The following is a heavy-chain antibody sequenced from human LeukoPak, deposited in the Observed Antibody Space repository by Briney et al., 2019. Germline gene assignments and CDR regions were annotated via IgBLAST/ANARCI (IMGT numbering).Heavy chain of an antibody. CDR1: GFTFSSYS. J-gene: IGHJ6*03. D-gene: IGHD1-26*01. Sequence: GGSLRLSCAASGFTFSSYSMNWVRQAPGKGLEWVSYISSSSSTIYYADPVKGRFTISRDNAKNSLYLQINSLRAEDTAVYYCARDPYSGGYGDYYYYYMDVWGKGTTVTISS. V-gene: IGHV3-48*01. CDR2: ISSSSSTI. CDR3: ARDPYSGGYGDYYYYYMDV.